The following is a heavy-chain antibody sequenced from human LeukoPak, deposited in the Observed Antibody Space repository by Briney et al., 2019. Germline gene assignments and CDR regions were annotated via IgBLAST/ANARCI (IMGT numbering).Heavy chain of an antibody. CDR2: ISYDGSNK. CDR1: GFTFSSYA. V-gene: IGHV3-30-3*01. D-gene: IGHD2-2*02. CDR3: AKGVVAAAIQVWFDS. Sequence: GSLRLSCAASGFTFSSYAMHWVRQAPGKGLEWVAVISYDGSNKYYADSVKGRFTISRDNSKNTLYLQMNSLRAEDTAIYYCAKGVVAAAIQVWFDSWGQGTLVTVSS. J-gene: IGHJ5*01.